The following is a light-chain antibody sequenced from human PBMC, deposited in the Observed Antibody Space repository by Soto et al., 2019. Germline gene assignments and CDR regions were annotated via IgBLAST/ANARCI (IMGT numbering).Light chain of an antibody. Sequence: QSALTQPASVSGSPGQSITISCTGTSSDVGSYNLVSWFQQHPGKAPKLVISEVTKRPSGVSNRFSGSKSGNMASLTISGLQAEDEADYYCCSYAASGTYVVFGGGTKLTVL. V-gene: IGLV2-23*02. J-gene: IGLJ2*01. CDR3: CSYAASGTYVV. CDR2: EVT. CDR1: SSDVGSYNL.